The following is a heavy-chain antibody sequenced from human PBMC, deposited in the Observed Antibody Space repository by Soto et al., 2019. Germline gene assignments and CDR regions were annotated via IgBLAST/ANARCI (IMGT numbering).Heavy chain of an antibody. V-gene: IGHV1-69*13. CDR3: ARGLRGPYYYVGPFEI. Sequence: SVKVSCKASGGTFSSYATSWVRQAPGQGHEWMGGIIPIFGTANYAQKFHGRVTITADESTSTAYIELISLRSEDTAVSYSARGLRGPYYYVGPFEILRQRTMVTASS. CDR1: GGTFSSYA. J-gene: IGHJ3*02. D-gene: IGHD3-22*01. CDR2: IIPIFGTA.